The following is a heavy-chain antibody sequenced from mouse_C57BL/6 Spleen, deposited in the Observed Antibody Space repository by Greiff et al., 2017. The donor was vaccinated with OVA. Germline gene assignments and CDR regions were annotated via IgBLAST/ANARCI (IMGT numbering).Heavy chain of an antibody. CDR2: IHPNSGST. CDR1: GYTFTSYW. D-gene: IGHD1-1*01. V-gene: IGHV1-64*01. J-gene: IGHJ2*01. Sequence: QVHVKQPGAELVKPGASVKLSCKASGYTFTSYWMHWVKQRPGQGLEWIGMIHPNSGSTNYNEKFKSKATLTVDKSSSTAYMQLSSLTSEDSAVYYCARGNYFPRYFDYWGQGTTLTVSS. CDR3: ARGNYFPRYFDY.